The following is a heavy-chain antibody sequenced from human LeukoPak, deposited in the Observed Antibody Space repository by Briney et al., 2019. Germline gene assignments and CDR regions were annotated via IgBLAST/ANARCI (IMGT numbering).Heavy chain of an antibody. J-gene: IGHJ4*02. CDR1: GFTFSSCA. CDR3: AKGGNSRAWPLDY. D-gene: IGHD6-19*01. Sequence: GGSLRLSCAASGFTFSSCAMRWVRQAPGKGLEWVSSISGSGGSTYYADSVKGRFTVSRDNSKDTLDLQMNSLRAGDTAVYYCAKGGNSRAWPLDYWGQGTLVTVPS. CDR2: ISGSGGST. V-gene: IGHV3-23*01.